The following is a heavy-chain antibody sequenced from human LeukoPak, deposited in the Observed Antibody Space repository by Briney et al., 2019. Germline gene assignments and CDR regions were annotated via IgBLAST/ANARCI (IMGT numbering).Heavy chain of an antibody. J-gene: IGHJ4*02. Sequence: GGSLRLSCAASGFTFSSYAMSWVRQAPGKGLEWVSSISGSGGSTYYAYSVNGRFTISGNNSKNTLYLQITRMRAEETAVYSCAKEGCSSPSCYTGVDYWGQGTLVTVSS. D-gene: IGHD2-2*02. CDR2: ISGSGGST. V-gene: IGHV3-23*01. CDR3: AKEGCSSPSCYTGVDY. CDR1: GFTFSSYA.